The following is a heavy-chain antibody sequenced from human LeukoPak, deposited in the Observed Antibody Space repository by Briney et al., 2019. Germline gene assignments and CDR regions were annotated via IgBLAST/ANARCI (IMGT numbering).Heavy chain of an antibody. D-gene: IGHD3-22*01. V-gene: IGHV1-2*02. CDR1: GYTFTGYY. J-gene: IGHJ4*02. CDR3: ASISHYDSSGYYYPAY. Sequence: ASVNVSCKASGYTFTGYYMHWVRQAPGQGLEWMGWINPNSGGTNYAQKFQGRVTTTRDTSISTAYMELSRLRSDDTAVYYCASISHYDSSGYYYPAYWGQGTLVTVSS. CDR2: INPNSGGT.